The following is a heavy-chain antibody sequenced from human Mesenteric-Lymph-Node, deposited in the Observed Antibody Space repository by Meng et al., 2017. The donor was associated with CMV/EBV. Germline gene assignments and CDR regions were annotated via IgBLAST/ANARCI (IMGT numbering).Heavy chain of an antibody. V-gene: IGHV3-7*03. Sequence: GESLKISCAVSGFTFSGFWMSWVRQAPGKGLEWVANINQDGGDKYYMDSVRGRFTISRDNAKKSLYLQMNSLRAEDTAVYYCARIGYSYGYVFWGQGTLVTVSS. CDR1: GFTFSGFW. J-gene: IGHJ4*02. CDR2: INQDGGDK. D-gene: IGHD5-18*01. CDR3: ARIGYSYGYVF.